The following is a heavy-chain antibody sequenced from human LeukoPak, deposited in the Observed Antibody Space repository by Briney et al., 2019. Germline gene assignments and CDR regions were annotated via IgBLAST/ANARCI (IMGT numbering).Heavy chain of an antibody. D-gene: IGHD3-10*01. Sequence: GSSVKVSCKASGGTFSSYAISWVRQAPGQGLEWMGWINPNSGGTNYAQKFQGRVTMTRDTSISTAYMELSRLRSDDTAVYYCARGSRSGSYYKGFDPWGQGTLVTVSS. J-gene: IGHJ5*02. CDR3: ARGSRSGSYYKGFDP. V-gene: IGHV1-2*02. CDR1: GGTFSSYA. CDR2: INPNSGGT.